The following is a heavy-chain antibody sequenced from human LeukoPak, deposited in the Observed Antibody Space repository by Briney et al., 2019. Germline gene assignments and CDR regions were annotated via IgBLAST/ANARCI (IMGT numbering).Heavy chain of an antibody. CDR3: AQDSSLARFVVVPAAPTAAV. V-gene: IGHV3-23*01. J-gene: IGHJ6*01. Sequence: GGSLRLSCAASGFTFSSYAMSWVRQAPGKGVEWVSASSGSGGSTYYADSVKGRFTISRDNSTNTLYLQMNRWIAEETAVYSWAQDSSLARFVVVPAAPTAAVWGQGATVTVSS. D-gene: IGHD2-2*01. CDR2: SSGSGGST. CDR1: GFTFSSYA.